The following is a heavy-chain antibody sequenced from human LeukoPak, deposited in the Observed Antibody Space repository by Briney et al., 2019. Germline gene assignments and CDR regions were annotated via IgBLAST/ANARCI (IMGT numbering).Heavy chain of an antibody. CDR2: INSDGSRT. D-gene: IGHD3/OR15-3a*01. V-gene: IGHV3-74*01. CDR3: ARARGNNYGFFDY. CDR1: GFTFSSYG. Sequence: GGSLRLSCAASGFTFSSYGMHWVRQAPGKGLVWVSRINSDGSRTYYADSVKGRFTISIDNAKNTLYLQMNSLGAEDTAVYYCARARGNNYGFFDYWGQGILVTVSS. J-gene: IGHJ4*02.